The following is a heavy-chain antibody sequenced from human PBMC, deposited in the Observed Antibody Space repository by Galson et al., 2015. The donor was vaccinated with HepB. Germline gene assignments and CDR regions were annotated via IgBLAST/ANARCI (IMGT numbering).Heavy chain of an antibody. CDR1: GFSLSTSGVG. D-gene: IGHD5-12*01. V-gene: IGHV2-5*01. CDR2: IDWTGDK. Sequence: PALVKPTQTLTLTCTFSGFSLSTSGVGLGWIREPPGKALEWLALIDWTGDKHYSPSLKSSLTIAKDTSKNQVVLTMTNVDPVDTATYYCARSVAITPYYYYMDVWGKGTTVTVSS. J-gene: IGHJ6*03. CDR3: ARSVAITPYYYYMDV.